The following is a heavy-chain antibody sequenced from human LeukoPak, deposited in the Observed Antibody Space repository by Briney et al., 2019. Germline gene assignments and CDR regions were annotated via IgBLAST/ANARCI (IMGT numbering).Heavy chain of an antibody. Sequence: SETLSLTCTVSGGSISSSSYYWGWIRQPPGKGLEWIGSIYYSGSTYYNPSLKSRVTISVDTSKNQFSLKLSSVTAADTAVYYCARPKGYCSGGSCYQSFDYWGQGTLVTASS. CDR1: GGSISSSSYY. V-gene: IGHV4-39*01. D-gene: IGHD2-15*01. CDR2: IYYSGST. J-gene: IGHJ4*02. CDR3: ARPKGYCSGGSCYQSFDY.